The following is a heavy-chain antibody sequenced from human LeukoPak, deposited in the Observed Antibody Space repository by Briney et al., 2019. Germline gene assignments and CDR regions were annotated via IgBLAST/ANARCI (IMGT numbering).Heavy chain of an antibody. CDR2: IKTKTDDGAT. D-gene: IGHD1-26*01. V-gene: IGHV3-15*01. CDR3: TTYVGDTAY. J-gene: IGHJ4*02. CDR1: GFTLSNAR. Sequence: GGSLRLSCAASGFTLSNARMNWVRQAPGKGLERVVRIKTKTDDGATDYSAPVKARFTISRDDSKTTLYLQMNGLKTEDTAIYYCTTYVGDTAYGGQGTLVTVSS.